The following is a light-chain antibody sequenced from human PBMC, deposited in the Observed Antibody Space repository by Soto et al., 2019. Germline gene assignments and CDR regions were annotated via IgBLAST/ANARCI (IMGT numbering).Light chain of an antibody. CDR2: DVS. V-gene: IGLV2-11*01. CDR1: SIDVGGYNY. CDR3: CSYAGSYTLYV. Sequence: QSVLTQPRSVSGSPGQSVTISCTGTSIDVGGYNYVSWYQQHPGKAPKLMIYDVSKRPSGVPDRFSGSKSGNTASLTISGLQAEDEADYYCCSYAGSYTLYVFXTGTKVTVL. J-gene: IGLJ1*01.